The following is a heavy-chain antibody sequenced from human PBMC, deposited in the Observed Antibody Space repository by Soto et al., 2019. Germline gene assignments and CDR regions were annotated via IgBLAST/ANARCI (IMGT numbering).Heavy chain of an antibody. CDR2: ISGSDGKT. D-gene: IGHD3-3*01. CDR3: ARWSYLDY. CDR1: GFSFSSYA. Sequence: DVHLLESGGGLVQPGGSLRLSCAASGFSFSSYAMSWVRQAPGKGLEWVSTISGSDGKTYYADSVKGRFSISRDTSNNTLYLQMNSLRADDTAVYYCARWSYLDYWGQGTRVTVSS. V-gene: IGHV3-23*01. J-gene: IGHJ4*02.